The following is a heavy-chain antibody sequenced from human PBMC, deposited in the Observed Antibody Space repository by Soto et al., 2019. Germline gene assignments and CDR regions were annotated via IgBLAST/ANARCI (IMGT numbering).Heavy chain of an antibody. CDR1: GGTFSSYI. V-gene: IGHV1-69*01. D-gene: IGHD6-13*01. CDR3: ARAYSSIKYCLDP. J-gene: IGHJ5*02. Sequence: QVQLVQSGAEVKKPGSSVRVSCKASGGTFSSYISTLVRQAPGQGLEGMGGVIPIFGTSTYAQKFQDRVTIPEDEPTTTAYMELSSLRSENRPVYYCARAYSSIKYCLDPWGQGTMVTVSS. CDR2: VIPIFGTS.